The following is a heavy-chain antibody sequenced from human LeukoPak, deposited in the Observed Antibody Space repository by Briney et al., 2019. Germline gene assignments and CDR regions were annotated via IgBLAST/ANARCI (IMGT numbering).Heavy chain of an antibody. CDR3: ARGGGVDILTGFQY. V-gene: IGHV1-69*04. CDR2: IIPILDVT. D-gene: IGHD3-9*01. J-gene: IGHJ4*02. Sequence: SVKVSFKASGGTFTNYAINWVRQAPGQGLEWMGRIIPILDVTNYAQKFQGRVTITADQSTSTAYMELSSLRSEDTAVYYCARGGGVDILTGFQYWGQGTLVTVSS. CDR1: GGTFTNYA.